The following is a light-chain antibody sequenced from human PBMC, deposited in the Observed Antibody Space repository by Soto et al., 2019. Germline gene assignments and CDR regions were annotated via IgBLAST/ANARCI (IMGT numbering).Light chain of an antibody. CDR3: QHYGRSPRT. Sequence: EIVLTQSPGTLSLSPGERATLSCRASQGVSSDYLAWYQQKPGPAPRLLIYDAYNRAIGIPDRFSGSGAGTDFPLTSSRLEHEDFAFYCCQHYGRSPRTFGQGTKVEIK. CDR1: QGVSSDY. V-gene: IGKV3-20*01. J-gene: IGKJ1*01. CDR2: DAY.